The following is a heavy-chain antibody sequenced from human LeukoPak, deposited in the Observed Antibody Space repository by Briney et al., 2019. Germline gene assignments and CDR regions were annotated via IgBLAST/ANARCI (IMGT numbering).Heavy chain of an antibody. D-gene: IGHD1-26*01. V-gene: IGHV1-2*02. Sequence: ASVKVSCKASGYTFTGYYMHWVRQAPGQGLEWMGWINPNSGGTNYAQKFQGRVTMTEDTSTDTAYMELSSLRSEDTAVYYCATAQSRGSYYPVRWFDPWGQGTLVTVSS. CDR1: GYTFTGYY. CDR2: INPNSGGT. J-gene: IGHJ5*02. CDR3: ATAQSRGSYYPVRWFDP.